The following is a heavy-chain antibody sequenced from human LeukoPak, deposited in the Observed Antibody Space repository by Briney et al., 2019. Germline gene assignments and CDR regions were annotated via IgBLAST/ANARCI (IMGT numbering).Heavy chain of an antibody. CDR1: GFTFSSYS. D-gene: IGHD3-9*01. V-gene: IGHV3-21*01. CDR2: ISSSSSYI. Sequence: GGSLRLSCAASGFTFSSYSMNWVRQAPGKGLEWVSSISSSSSYIYYADSVKGRFTISRDNAKNSLYLQMNSLRAEDTGVYYCARYDILTGSGMDVWGKGTTVTVSS. CDR3: ARYDILTGSGMDV. J-gene: IGHJ6*04.